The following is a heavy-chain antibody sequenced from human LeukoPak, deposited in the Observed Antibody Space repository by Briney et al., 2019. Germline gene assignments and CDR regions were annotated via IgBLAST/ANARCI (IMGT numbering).Heavy chain of an antibody. CDR3: ARFSVGWFDP. CDR1: GYSFTSYW. CDR2: IYPDDSDT. D-gene: IGHD3-3*01. V-gene: IGHV5-51*01. Sequence: GESLQISCKGSGYSFTSYWIGWVRPMPGKGLEWMGSIYPDDSDTRYSPSFQGQVTISADKTISTAYLQWSSLKASDTAMYYCARFSVGWFDPWGQGTLVTVTS. J-gene: IGHJ5*02.